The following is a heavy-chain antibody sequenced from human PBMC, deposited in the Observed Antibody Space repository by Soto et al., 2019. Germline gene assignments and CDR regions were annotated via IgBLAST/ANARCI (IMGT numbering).Heavy chain of an antibody. CDR3: AKTRLYDDNDYHRDGFDM. CDR2: ISGSGRST. V-gene: IGHV3-23*01. D-gene: IGHD3-16*01. Sequence: GPLRLSCAASGFTFSISSYAMSWVRQAPGRGLEWASGISGSGRSTYYADSVKGRFTISRDSSKETLFLQMNSLRAEDTALYYCAKTRLYDDNDYHRDGFDMWGQGTTVTVSS. CDR1: GFTFSISSYA. J-gene: IGHJ3*02.